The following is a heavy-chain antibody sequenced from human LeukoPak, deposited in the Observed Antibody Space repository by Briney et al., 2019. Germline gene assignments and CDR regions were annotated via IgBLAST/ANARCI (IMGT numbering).Heavy chain of an antibody. D-gene: IGHD4-11*01. J-gene: IGHJ4*02. CDR2: INTNTGNP. CDR3: ASEVRAFDY. Sequence: ASVKVSFKSSGYTFTSYAMNGVRQAPGQGLEWMGWINTNTGNPTYAQGFTGRFVFSLDTSFSTAYLQISSLKAEDTAVYYCASEVRAFDYWGQGTLVAVSS. V-gene: IGHV7-4-1*02. CDR1: GYTFTSYA.